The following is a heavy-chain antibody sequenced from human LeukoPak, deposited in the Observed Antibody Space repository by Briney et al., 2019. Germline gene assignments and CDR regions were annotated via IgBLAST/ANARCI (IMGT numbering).Heavy chain of an antibody. D-gene: IGHD2-2*01. Sequence: GGSLRLSCAAPGFTFSSYAMSWIRQAPGKGLEWVSAISGSGGSTYYADSVKGRSTISRDNSKNTLYLQMNSLRAEDTAVYYCAKSTCSSTSCYQGEVYYYYMDVWGKGTTVTVSS. CDR3: AKSTCSSTSCYQGEVYYYYMDV. CDR1: GFTFSSYA. CDR2: ISGSGGST. J-gene: IGHJ6*03. V-gene: IGHV3-23*01.